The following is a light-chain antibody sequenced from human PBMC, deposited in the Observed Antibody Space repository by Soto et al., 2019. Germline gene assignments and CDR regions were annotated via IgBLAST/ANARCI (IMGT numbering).Light chain of an antibody. CDR3: QQYNNWPET. V-gene: IGKV3-15*01. CDR2: DAS. CDR1: QSVSSN. J-gene: IGKJ1*01. Sequence: EIVMTQSPATLSVSPGERATLSCRASQSVSSNLAWYQQKPGQAPRLLIYDASTRATGIPATFSGSGSGTDVTLTISGLQSEDFAVYYCQQYNNWPETFGQGTKVEIK.